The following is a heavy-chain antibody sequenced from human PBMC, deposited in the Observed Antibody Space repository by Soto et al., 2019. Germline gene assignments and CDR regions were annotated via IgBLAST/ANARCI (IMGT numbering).Heavy chain of an antibody. V-gene: IGHV4-30-2*01. J-gene: IGHJ4*02. CDR1: DGYIRDRVYS. Sequence: TMRHSYAVLDGYIRDRVYSWSCIRQQPGKGLELIGYIDHSGITYYNPSLKSRVTISVDRSKNQFFLKLISVFAADTAVYYCARDLGRWGQGTLITVSS. D-gene: IGHD2-15*01. CDR2: IDHSGIT. CDR3: ARDLGR.